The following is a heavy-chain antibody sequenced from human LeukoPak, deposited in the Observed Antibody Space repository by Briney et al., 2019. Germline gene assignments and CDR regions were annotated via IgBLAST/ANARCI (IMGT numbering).Heavy chain of an antibody. V-gene: IGHV3-30*03. Sequence: QPGGSLRLSCAASGFTFSSYGMHWVRQAPGKGLEWVAVISYDGSNKYYADSVKGRFTISRDNSKNTLYLQMNSLRAEDTAVYYCARDPTVTTPLFDYWGQGTLVTVSS. D-gene: IGHD4-11*01. CDR3: ARDPTVTTPLFDY. J-gene: IGHJ4*02. CDR1: GFTFSSYG. CDR2: ISYDGSNK.